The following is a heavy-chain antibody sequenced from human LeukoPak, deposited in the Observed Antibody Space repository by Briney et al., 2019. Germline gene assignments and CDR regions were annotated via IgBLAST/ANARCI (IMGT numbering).Heavy chain of an antibody. D-gene: IGHD6-13*01. CDR1: GGSISSSNW. Sequence: PSETLSLTCAVAGGSISSSNWWSWVCQPPGKGLEWIGEIYHSGSTNYNPSLKSRVTISVDKSKNQFSLKLSSVTAADTAVYYCATSGIAGVRDLGYWGQGTLVTVSS. J-gene: IGHJ4*02. V-gene: IGHV4-4*02. CDR2: IYHSGST. CDR3: ATSGIAGVRDLGY.